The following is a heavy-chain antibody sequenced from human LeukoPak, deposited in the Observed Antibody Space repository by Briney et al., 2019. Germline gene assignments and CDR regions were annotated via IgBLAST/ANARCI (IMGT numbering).Heavy chain of an antibody. CDR2: IYPSGNT. CDR1: RGSTSTYY. V-gene: IGHV4-4*07. CDR3: ARDLFPASEDSSGPAPFDI. D-gene: IGHD3-22*01. J-gene: IGHJ3*02. Sequence: SETLCLTCTVSRGSTSTYYWSWIRQPAGKGLEWIGRIYPSGNTNFNPSLMSRVTMLIDTSKNQFSLKLSSVTAADTAVYYCARDLFPASEDSSGPAPFDIWGQGTMVTVSS.